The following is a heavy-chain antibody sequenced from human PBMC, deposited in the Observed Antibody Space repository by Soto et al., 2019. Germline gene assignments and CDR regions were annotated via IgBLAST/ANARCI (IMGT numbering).Heavy chain of an antibody. V-gene: IGHV4-34*01. J-gene: IGHJ4*02. CDR2: INQSGST. D-gene: IGHD6-13*01. CDR1: GGSFSGYY. CDR3: ARTYSSSWSPFEY. Sequence: QVQLQQWGAGLLKPSETLSLTCAVYGGSFSGYYWSWIRQPPGKGLEWIGEINQSGSTNHNPSLKSRVTISVDTSKNQFSLKLSSVTAADTAVHYCARTYSSSWSPFEYWGQGTLVTVSS.